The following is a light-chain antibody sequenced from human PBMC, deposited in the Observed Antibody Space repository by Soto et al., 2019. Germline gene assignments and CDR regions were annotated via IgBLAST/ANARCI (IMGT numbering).Light chain of an antibody. J-gene: IGLJ2*01. CDR1: SSDVGGYNS. Sequence: QSALTQPASVSGSPGQSITISCTGTSSDVGGYNSVSWYQHHPGEAPKLMISDVSNRPSGVSNRFSGSKSGNTASLTISGLQAEDEADYYCSSYSGSPTYVVFGGGTKLTVL. CDR2: DVS. V-gene: IGLV2-14*03. CDR3: SSYSGSPTYVV.